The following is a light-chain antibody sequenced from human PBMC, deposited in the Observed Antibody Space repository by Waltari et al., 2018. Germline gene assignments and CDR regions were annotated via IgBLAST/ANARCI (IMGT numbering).Light chain of an antibody. CDR3: QQYGSSPLT. J-gene: IGKJ4*01. CDR2: GAS. Sequence: ELVFTQSPGTLSLSPAERATPSCRARQSVSSSYLAWYQQKPGQAPRLLIYGASSRATGIPDRFSGSGSGTDFTLTISRLEPEDFAVYYCQQYGSSPLTFGGGTKVEIK. CDR1: QSVSSSY. V-gene: IGKV3-20*01.